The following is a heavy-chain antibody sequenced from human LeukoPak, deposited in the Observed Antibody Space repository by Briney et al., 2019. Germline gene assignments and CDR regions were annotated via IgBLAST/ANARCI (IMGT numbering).Heavy chain of an antibody. CDR3: ARGQSYYDSSAYYYEGDAFDI. D-gene: IGHD3-22*01. V-gene: IGHV1-46*01. J-gene: IGHJ3*02. Sequence: ASVKVSCKASGYTFISYYMHWVRRAPGQGLEWMGIINPSGGSTSYAQKFQGRVTMTRDMSTSTVYMELSSLRSEDTAVYYCARGQSYYDSSAYYYEGDAFDIWGQGTMVTVSS. CDR1: GYTFISYY. CDR2: INPSGGST.